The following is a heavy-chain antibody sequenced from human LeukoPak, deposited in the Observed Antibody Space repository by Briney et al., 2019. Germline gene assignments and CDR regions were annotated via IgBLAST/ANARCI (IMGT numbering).Heavy chain of an antibody. Sequence: PSETLSLTCIVSGGSISSGDYYWSWIRQPPGKGLEWIGFIYYSGTTYYNPSLKSRLTISVDTSKNQFSLQLSSVTAADTAVYYCARGRGSGSYYKDYWGQGTLVTVSS. J-gene: IGHJ4*02. D-gene: IGHD3-10*01. V-gene: IGHV4-30-4*01. CDR2: IYYSGTT. CDR1: GGSISSGDYY. CDR3: ARGRGSGSYYKDY.